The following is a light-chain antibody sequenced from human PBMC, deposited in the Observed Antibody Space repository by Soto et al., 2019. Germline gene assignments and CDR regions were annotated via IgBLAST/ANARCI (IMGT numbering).Light chain of an antibody. V-gene: IGKV3-20*01. CDR2: DAS. CDR3: KQYGSSPLYT. CDR1: QSVSSSY. J-gene: IGKJ2*01. Sequence: IVLTQSPGTLSLSPGERATLSCRASQSVSSSYLAWYQQKPGQAPRLLIYDASSRATGIPDRCSGSGSETDFTLNISRLEPEDFAVYYGKQYGSSPLYTCGQGTKLESK.